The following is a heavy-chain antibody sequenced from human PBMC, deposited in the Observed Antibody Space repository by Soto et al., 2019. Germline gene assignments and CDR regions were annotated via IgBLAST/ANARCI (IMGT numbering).Heavy chain of an antibody. CDR3: AKETSAYVIDY. J-gene: IGHJ4*02. CDR1: GFVFSGYA. D-gene: IGHD5-12*01. V-gene: IGHV3-30-3*01. Sequence: QVQLVESGGGVVQPGRSLRLSCAASGFVFSGYAMHWVRQAPGKGLEWVAVISYDGNTKYYADSVKGRFTVSRDNSKNTLYVLMNNLSADDTAMYYCAKETSAYVIDYWGQGTLVTVSS. CDR2: ISYDGNTK.